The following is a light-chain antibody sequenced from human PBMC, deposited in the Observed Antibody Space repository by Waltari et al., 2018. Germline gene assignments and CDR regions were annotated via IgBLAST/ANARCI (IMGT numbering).Light chain of an antibody. V-gene: IGKV1-12*01. Sequence: DIRMTQSPSYVSASVGDRVTITCRASEDIRTWLAWYQQKPGKAPRLLIYHASGLQSGVPSRFSGSGSGTDFTLTINSLQPEDFATYSCQQSGTFPPTFGPGTKVEI. CDR2: HAS. J-gene: IGKJ1*01. CDR3: QQSGTFPPT. CDR1: EDIRTW.